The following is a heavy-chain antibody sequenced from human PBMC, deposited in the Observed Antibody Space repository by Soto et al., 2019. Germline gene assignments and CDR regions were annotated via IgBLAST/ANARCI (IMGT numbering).Heavy chain of an antibody. J-gene: IGHJ4*02. Sequence: GGSLRLSCAASGFTFSSYAMSWVRQAPGKGLEWVSAISGSGGSTYYADSVKGRFTISRDNSKNTLYLQMNSLRAEDTAVYYCAEGGLGVLGFDYWGQGTLVTVSS. CDR2: ISGSGGST. V-gene: IGHV3-23*01. CDR1: GFTFSSYA. D-gene: IGHD3-16*01. CDR3: AEGGLGVLGFDY.